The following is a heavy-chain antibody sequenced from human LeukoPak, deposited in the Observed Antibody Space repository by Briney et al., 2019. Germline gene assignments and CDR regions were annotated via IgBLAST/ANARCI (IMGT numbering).Heavy chain of an antibody. D-gene: IGHD6-19*01. J-gene: IGHJ4*02. Sequence: SETLSLTCTVSGDPIGTYYWSWVRQSPGKGLEWIGNVYNSGSTSYNPSLKSRVTISADMSKDQISLRLTSVTAADTAVYYCARQGRGAVAVDYWGQGTLVTVSS. CDR1: GDPIGTYY. V-gene: IGHV4-59*08. CDR3: ARQGRGAVAVDY. CDR2: VYNSGST.